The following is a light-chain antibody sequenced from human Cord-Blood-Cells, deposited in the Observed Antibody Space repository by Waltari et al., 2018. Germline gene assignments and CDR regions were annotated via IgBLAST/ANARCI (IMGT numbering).Light chain of an antibody. CDR3: CSYAGSSTWV. CDR2: EGS. J-gene: IGLJ3*02. V-gene: IGLV2-23*01. CDR1: SSNVGSYNL. Sequence: QSALTQPASVSGSPGQSITISCTGTSSNVGSYNLVSWYQQHPGKAPKLMIYEGSKRPSGVSNRLSGYKSGNTASLAISGLQAEEEADYYCCSYAGSSTWVFGGGTKLTVL.